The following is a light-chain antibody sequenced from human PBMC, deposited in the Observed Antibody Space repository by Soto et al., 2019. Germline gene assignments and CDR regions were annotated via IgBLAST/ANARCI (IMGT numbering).Light chain of an antibody. CDR3: QQYGGSPRGYV. CDR2: DVT. Sequence: EVVLTQSPGTLSLSPGERATLSCRASESVSASYLAWYQQKPGQSPRLLIYDVTSRAAGIPDRFSGTGSGTDFTLTINSLEPEDFAVYFCQQYGGSPRGYVFGQGTKLEIK. J-gene: IGKJ2*01. V-gene: IGKV3-20*01. CDR1: ESVSASY.